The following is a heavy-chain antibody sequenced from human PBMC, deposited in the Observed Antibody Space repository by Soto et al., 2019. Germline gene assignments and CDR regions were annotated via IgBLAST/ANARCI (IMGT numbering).Heavy chain of an antibody. J-gene: IGHJ6*02. CDR3: AKDSHIVVVTSPDYYYGMDV. CDR1: GFTFSSYA. CDR2: ISGSGGST. D-gene: IGHD2-21*02. Sequence: PGGSLRLSCAASGFTFSSYAMSWVRQAPGKGLEWVSAISGSGGSTYYADSVKGRFTISRDNSKNTLYLQMNSLRAEDTAVYYFAKDSHIVVVTSPDYYYGMDVWGQGTTVTVSS. V-gene: IGHV3-23*01.